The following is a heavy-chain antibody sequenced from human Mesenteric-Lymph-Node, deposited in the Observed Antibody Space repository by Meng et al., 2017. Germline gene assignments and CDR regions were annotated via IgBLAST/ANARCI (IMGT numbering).Heavy chain of an antibody. D-gene: IGHD5-18*01. V-gene: IGHV3-21*01. J-gene: IGHJ4*02. CDR3: ARDTPGLLFDY. CDR2: ISSSSNYI. CDR1: GFTCSSYT. Sequence: EVQLVESGGGLVKPGGSLRLSCAASGFTCSSYTMNWVRRAPGKGLEWVSSISSSSNYIYSADSVKGRFTISRDNAKNSLYLQMNSLRAEDTAVYYCARDTPGLLFDYWGQGTLVTVSS.